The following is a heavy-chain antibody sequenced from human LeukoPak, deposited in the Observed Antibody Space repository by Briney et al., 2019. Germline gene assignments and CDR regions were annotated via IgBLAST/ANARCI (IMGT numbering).Heavy chain of an antibody. CDR2: INHSGST. D-gene: IGHD2-21*01. V-gene: IGHV4-34*01. Sequence: SETLSLTCAVYGGSFSGYYWSWIRQPPGKGLEWIGEINHSGSTNYNPSLESRVTISVDTSKNQFSLKLSSVTAADTAVYYCARPSRQYSYQHWGQGTLVTVSS. CDR3: ARPSRQYSYQH. CDR1: GGSFSGYY. J-gene: IGHJ1*01.